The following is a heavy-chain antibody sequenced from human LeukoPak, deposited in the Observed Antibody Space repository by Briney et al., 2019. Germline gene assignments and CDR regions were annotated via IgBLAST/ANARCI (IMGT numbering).Heavy chain of an antibody. CDR2: IYYSGST. D-gene: IGHD6-6*01. Sequence: TPSETLSLTCTVSGGSISSYYWSWIRQPPGKELEWIGYIYYSGSTNYNPSLKSRVTISVDTSKNQFSLKLSSVTAADTAVYYCARDGYSSSSYAFDIWGQGTMVTVSS. J-gene: IGHJ3*02. CDR3: ARDGYSSSSYAFDI. V-gene: IGHV4-59*01. CDR1: GGSISSYY.